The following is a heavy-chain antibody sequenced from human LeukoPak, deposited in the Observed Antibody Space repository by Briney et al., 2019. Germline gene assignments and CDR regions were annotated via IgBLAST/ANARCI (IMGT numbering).Heavy chain of an antibody. Sequence: ASVKVSCKASGYTFTGYYMHWVRQAPGQGLEWMGWINPNSGGTNYAQKFQGRVTMTRDTSISTACMELSRLRSDDTAVYYCARDGSSSWYLGFNWFDPWGQGTLVTVPS. CDR2: INPNSGGT. CDR1: GYTFTGYY. V-gene: IGHV1-2*02. D-gene: IGHD6-13*01. J-gene: IGHJ5*02. CDR3: ARDGSSSWYLGFNWFDP.